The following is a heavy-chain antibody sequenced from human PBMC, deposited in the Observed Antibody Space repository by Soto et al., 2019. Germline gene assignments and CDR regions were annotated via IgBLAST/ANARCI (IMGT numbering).Heavy chain of an antibody. CDR3: ARGGRGSSRTFIYYYYMDV. V-gene: IGHV3-72*01. Sequence: EVQLVESGGGLVQPGGSLRLSCAASGFTFSDHYMDWVRRAPGKGLEWVGRTRNKANSYTTEYAASVKGRYTISRDDSKNSRYLQMNSLKTEDTAVYYCARGGRGSSRTFIYYYYMDVWGKGTTVTVSS. D-gene: IGHD6-13*01. J-gene: IGHJ6*03. CDR2: TRNKANSYTT. CDR1: GFTFSDHY.